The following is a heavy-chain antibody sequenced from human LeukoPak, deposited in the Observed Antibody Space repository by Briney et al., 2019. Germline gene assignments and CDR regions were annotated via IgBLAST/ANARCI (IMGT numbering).Heavy chain of an antibody. J-gene: IGHJ4*02. CDR1: GYNFPAYL. V-gene: IGHV1-2*06. CDR2: INPNGGDT. D-gene: IGHD2-2*01. CDR3: ARVGFTTSWSNVDY. Sequence: ASVKVSCKAAGYNFPAYLIHWVRQAPGQGLEWMGRINPNGGDTNYAQKFQGRVTMAGDTSISTAYMELSSLISDDTAVYYCARVGFTTSWSNVDYWGEGTLVTVSS.